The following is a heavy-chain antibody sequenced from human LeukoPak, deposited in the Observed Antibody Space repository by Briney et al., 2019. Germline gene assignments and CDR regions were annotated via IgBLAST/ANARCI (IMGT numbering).Heavy chain of an antibody. Sequence: GASVKVSCKASGYTFTGYYMHWVRQAPGQGLEWMGWINPNSGGTNYAQKFQGRVTMTRDTSISTAYMELSRLRSDDTAVYYCARDLTYYDSSGYTYYYGMDVWGQGTTVTVSS. CDR2: INPNSGGT. J-gene: IGHJ6*02. V-gene: IGHV1-2*02. CDR3: ARDLTYYDSSGYTYYYGMDV. CDR1: GYTFTGYY. D-gene: IGHD3-22*01.